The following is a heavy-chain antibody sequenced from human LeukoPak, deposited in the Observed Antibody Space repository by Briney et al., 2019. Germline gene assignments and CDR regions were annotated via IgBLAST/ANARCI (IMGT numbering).Heavy chain of an antibody. CDR2: ISGSGGST. V-gene: IGHV3-23*01. D-gene: IGHD3-9*01. Sequence: GSLRLSCAATGFTFSSYAMSWVRQAPGKGLEWVSAISGSGGSTYYADSVKGRFTISRDNSKNTLYLQMNSLRAEDTAVYYCAKSYDILTGYYLVFDYWGQGTLVTVSS. CDR3: AKSYDILTGYYLVFDY. CDR1: GFTFSSYA. J-gene: IGHJ4*02.